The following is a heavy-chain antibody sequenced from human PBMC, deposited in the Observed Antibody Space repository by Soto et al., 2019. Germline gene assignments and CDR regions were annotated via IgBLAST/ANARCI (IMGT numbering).Heavy chain of an antibody. CDR3: ARGSATYYYYYGMDV. CDR1: GGSFSDYY. V-gene: IGHV4-34*01. Sequence: QVQLQQWGAGLLKPSETLSLTCAVYGGSFSDYYWSWIRQPPGKGLEWIGEINHSGSTNYNPSLKSRVTISVDTSKNQFSLKLSSVTAADTAVYYCARGSATYYYYYGMDVWGQGTTVTVSS. CDR2: INHSGST. D-gene: IGHD6-19*01. J-gene: IGHJ6*02.